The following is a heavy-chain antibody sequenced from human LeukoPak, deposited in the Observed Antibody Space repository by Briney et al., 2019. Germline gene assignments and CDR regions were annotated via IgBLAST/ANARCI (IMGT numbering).Heavy chain of an antibody. Sequence: PGGSLRLSCAASGFTFSDYSMNWVRQAPGKGLEWISYIGIDSGNTNYADSVKGRFTISRDNAKNSLYLQMNSLRAEDTAVYYCARAGSSLAPIHYWGQGTLVTVSS. CDR1: GFTFSDYS. J-gene: IGHJ4*02. V-gene: IGHV3-48*04. CDR2: IGIDSGNT. CDR3: ARAGSSLAPIHY. D-gene: IGHD1-14*01.